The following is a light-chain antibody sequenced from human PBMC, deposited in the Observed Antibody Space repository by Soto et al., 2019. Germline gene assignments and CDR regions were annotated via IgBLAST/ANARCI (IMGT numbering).Light chain of an antibody. CDR3: QQSYSTPYT. CDR1: QSIRSY. Sequence: DIQMTQSPSSLSASVGDRVTITCRASQSIRSYLNWYQQKPGKAPKLLIYAASSLQSEVPSTFSRSGSGTDFTLTISSLQTEDFATYYCQQSYSTPYTFGQGTKLEIK. CDR2: AAS. V-gene: IGKV1-39*01. J-gene: IGKJ2*01.